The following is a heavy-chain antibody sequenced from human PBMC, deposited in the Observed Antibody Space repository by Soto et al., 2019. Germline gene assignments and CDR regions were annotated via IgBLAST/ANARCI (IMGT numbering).Heavy chain of an antibody. CDR2: IRSKAYGGTT. J-gene: IGHJ6*02. Sequence: GGSLRLSCTASGFTFGDYAMSWFRQAPGKGLEWVGFIRSKAYGGTTEYAASVKGRFTISRDDSKSIAYLQMNSLKTEDTAVYYCTRARIADRYYYYYGMDVWGQGTTVTVSS. CDR3: TRARIADRYYYYYGMDV. D-gene: IGHD6-6*01. V-gene: IGHV3-49*03. CDR1: GFTFGDYA.